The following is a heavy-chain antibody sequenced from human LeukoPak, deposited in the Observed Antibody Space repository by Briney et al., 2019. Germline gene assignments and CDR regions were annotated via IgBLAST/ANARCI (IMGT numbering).Heavy chain of an antibody. D-gene: IGHD1-26*01. CDR3: GRSRAGAIDY. CDR2: TRNNANSYST. J-gene: IGHJ4*02. Sequence: GGSLRLSCAASGFTLSDHYMDWVRQAPGKGLEWVGRTRNNANSYSTEYAASVKGSFTISRDESKNSLYLQMNSLKTEDTAVYYCGRSRAGAIDYWGQGTLVTVSS. V-gene: IGHV3-72*01. CDR1: GFTLSDHY.